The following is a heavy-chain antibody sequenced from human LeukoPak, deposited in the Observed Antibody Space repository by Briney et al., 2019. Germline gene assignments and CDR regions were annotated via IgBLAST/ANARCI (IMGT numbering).Heavy chain of an antibody. Sequence: SETLSLTCTVSGVSISSYHWTWIRQPPGEGLEWIGHIYNSGNTNYNPSLRGRVTISVDTSKNQFSLKLSSVTAADTAVYYCARVVGATTYYFDYWGQGTLVTVSS. CDR1: GVSISSYH. V-gene: IGHV4-59*12. J-gene: IGHJ4*02. D-gene: IGHD1-26*01. CDR2: IYNSGNT. CDR3: ARVVGATTYYFDY.